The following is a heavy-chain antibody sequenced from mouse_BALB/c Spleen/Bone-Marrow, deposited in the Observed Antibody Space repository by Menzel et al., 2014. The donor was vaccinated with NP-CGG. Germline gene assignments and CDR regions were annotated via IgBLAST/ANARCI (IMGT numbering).Heavy chain of an antibody. Sequence: EVKLVESGGGLVKPGGPLKLSCAASGFTFSDYYMYWVRQTPEKRLEWVATISGGGNYTYYPDSVKGRFTISRDNAKNNLYLQMSSLKSEDTAMYFCTRWVFAYWGQGTLVPVSA. CDR2: ISGGGNYT. CDR3: TRWVFAY. CDR1: GFTFSDYY. V-gene: IGHV5-4*02. J-gene: IGHJ3*01.